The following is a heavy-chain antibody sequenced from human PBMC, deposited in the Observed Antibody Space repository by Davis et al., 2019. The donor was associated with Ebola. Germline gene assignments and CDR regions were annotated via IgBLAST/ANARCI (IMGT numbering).Heavy chain of an antibody. CDR3: ARDVGDFWSGYTTHFDY. CDR1: GFTFSSYW. J-gene: IGHJ4*02. V-gene: IGHV3-7*03. Sequence: GESLKISCAASGFTFSSYWMSWVRQAPGKGLEWVANIKQDGSEKYYVDSVKGRFTISRDNAKNSLYLQMNSLRAEDTAVYYCARDVGDFWSGYTTHFDYWGQGTLVTVSS. CDR2: IKQDGSEK. D-gene: IGHD3-3*01.